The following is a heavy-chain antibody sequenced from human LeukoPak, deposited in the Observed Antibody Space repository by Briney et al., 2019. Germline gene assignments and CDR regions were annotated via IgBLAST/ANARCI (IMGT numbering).Heavy chain of an antibody. J-gene: IGHJ4*02. CDR3: ASAGITMIVVPSY. CDR2: ISGSGGST. Sequence: GGSLRLSCAASGFTFSSYAMGWVRQAPGKGLEWVSAISGSGGSTYYADSVKGRFTISRDNSKNTLYLQMNSLRAEDTAVYYCASAGITMIVVPSYWGQGTLVTVSS. V-gene: IGHV3-23*01. D-gene: IGHD3-22*01. CDR1: GFTFSSYA.